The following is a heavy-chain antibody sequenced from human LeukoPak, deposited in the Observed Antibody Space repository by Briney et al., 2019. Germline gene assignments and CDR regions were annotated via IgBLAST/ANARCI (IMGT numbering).Heavy chain of an antibody. CDR3: ARGSSPGD. J-gene: IGHJ4*02. CDR2: ISSSSGFT. CDR1: GFTFSDYY. V-gene: IGHV3-11*05. Sequence: GGSLRLSCAASGFTFSDYYMTWIRRAPGKGLEWVSYISSSSGFTKYADSVRGRFTISRDNAKNSLYLQMNTLRVDDTAVYYCARGSSPGDWGQGTMVSVCS. D-gene: IGHD2-15*01.